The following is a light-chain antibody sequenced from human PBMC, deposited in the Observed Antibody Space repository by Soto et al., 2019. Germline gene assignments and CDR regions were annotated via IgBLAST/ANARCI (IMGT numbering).Light chain of an antibody. CDR3: QQYGNSPST. V-gene: IGKV3-20*01. Sequence: EIVLTQSPASLSLSPSEGDALXSMSSQSVSSSSLAWYQQRPGQAPRLLVYGASSRATGIPDRFSGSGSGTDFTLTISRLEPEDFAVYWCQQYGNSPSTFGQGTRLEIK. CDR2: GAS. CDR1: QSVSSSS. J-gene: IGKJ5*01.